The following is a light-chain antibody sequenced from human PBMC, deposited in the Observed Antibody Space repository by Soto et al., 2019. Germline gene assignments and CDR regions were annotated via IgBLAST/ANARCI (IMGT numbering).Light chain of an antibody. CDR3: QQYNSYWWR. CDR2: DAS. Sequence: DIQMTQSPSTLSASVGDRVTITCRASQSISSWLAWYQQKPGKAPKLLIYDASSLESGVPSRFSGSGSGTEFTLTISSLQPDDFATYYCQQYNSYWWRFCKGTKVDIK. V-gene: IGKV1-5*01. CDR1: QSISSW. J-gene: IGKJ1*01.